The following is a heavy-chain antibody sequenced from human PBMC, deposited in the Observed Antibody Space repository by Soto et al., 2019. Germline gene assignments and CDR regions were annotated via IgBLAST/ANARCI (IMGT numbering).Heavy chain of an antibody. V-gene: IGHV3-74*03. CDR2: INSEGSST. J-gene: IGHJ4*02. D-gene: IGHD3-10*01. Sequence: EVRLVESGGGVAHPGGSLRLSCAAAGFNFGSFWMHWVRQVPGKGLEWVAHINSEGSSTTYADSVKGRFTISRDNVKYPVSLQMNSLRAEDTAVDFCASTHGANGFEKWGQGTLVSVSS. CDR3: ASTHGANGFEK. CDR1: GFNFGSFW.